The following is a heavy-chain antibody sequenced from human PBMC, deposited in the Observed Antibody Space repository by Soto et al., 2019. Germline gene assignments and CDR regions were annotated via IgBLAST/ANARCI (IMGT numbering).Heavy chain of an antibody. CDR2: MNPNSGNT. Sequence: VQLVQSGAAVKKPGASVKVSCNASGYTFTSYDINWVRQATGQGLEWMGWMNPNSGNTVYAQKFQGRVNMTRSTSISTADMELSSLRSEDTAVYYCERERDGTDDYWGQGNLVTVSS. CDR3: ERERDGTDDY. J-gene: IGHJ4*02. CDR1: GYTFTSYD. V-gene: IGHV1-8*01.